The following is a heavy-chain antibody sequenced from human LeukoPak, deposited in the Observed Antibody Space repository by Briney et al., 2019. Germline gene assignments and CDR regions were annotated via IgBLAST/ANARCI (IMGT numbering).Heavy chain of an antibody. CDR3: ARDFYYGSGSYLEADAFDI. CDR2: TYYRSKWYN. V-gene: IGHV6-1*01. D-gene: IGHD3-10*01. J-gene: IGHJ3*02. CDR1: GDSVSSNSAA. Sequence: SQTLSLTCAISGDSVSSNSAAWNWIRQSPSRGLEWLRRTYYRSKWYNDYAVSVKSRITINPDTSKNKFSLQLNSVTPEDTAVYYCARDFYYGSGSYLEADAFDIWGQGTMVTVSS.